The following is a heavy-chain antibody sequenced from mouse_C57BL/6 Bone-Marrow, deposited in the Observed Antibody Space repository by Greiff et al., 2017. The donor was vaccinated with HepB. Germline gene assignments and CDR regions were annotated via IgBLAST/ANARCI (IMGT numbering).Heavy chain of an antibody. CDR2: ISDGGSYT. J-gene: IGHJ3*01. V-gene: IGHV5-4*01. CDR3: AREGTGPFAY. CDR1: GFTFSSYA. Sequence: EVKLVESGGGLVKPGGSLKLSCAASGFTFSSYAMSWVRQTPEKRLEWVATISDGGSYTYYPDNVKGRFTISRDNAKNNLYLQMSHLKSEDTAMYYCAREGTGPFAYWGQGTLVTVSA. D-gene: IGHD4-1*01.